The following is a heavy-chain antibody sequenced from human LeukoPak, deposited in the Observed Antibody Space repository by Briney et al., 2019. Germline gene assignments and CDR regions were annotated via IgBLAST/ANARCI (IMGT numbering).Heavy chain of an antibody. Sequence: SVKVSCKASGYSFTTYAISWVRQAPGQGLEWMGGIIPIFGTANYAQKFQGRVTITADKSTSTAYMELSSLRSEDTAVYYCARGEGDTAMVTPYYFDYWGQGTLVTASP. D-gene: IGHD5-18*01. J-gene: IGHJ4*02. CDR3: ARGEGDTAMVTPYYFDY. V-gene: IGHV1-69*06. CDR1: GYSFTTYA. CDR2: IIPIFGTA.